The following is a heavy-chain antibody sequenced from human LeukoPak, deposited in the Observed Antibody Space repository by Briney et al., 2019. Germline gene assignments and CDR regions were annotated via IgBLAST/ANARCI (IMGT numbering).Heavy chain of an antibody. V-gene: IGHV1-18*01. CDR1: GYTFTTYN. Sequence: EASVKVSCKASGYTFTTYNINWVRQAPGQGLEWMGWISGYNGNTNYAQKLQGRVTMTTDTSTSTAYMELRSLRSDDTAVYYCARDCYFDSYYYYYMDVWGKGTTVTVSS. CDR3: ARDCYFDSYYYYYMDV. CDR2: ISGYNGNT. D-gene: IGHD3-9*01. J-gene: IGHJ6*03.